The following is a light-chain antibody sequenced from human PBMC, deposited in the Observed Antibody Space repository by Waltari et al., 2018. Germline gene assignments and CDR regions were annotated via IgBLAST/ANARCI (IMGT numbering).Light chain of an antibody. Sequence: DIEMTQSPDSLGVSLGERATITFTSSQRLFYSPKNKNYLAWYQQKRGQPPRLLISWASTRESGVPDRFSGSGSGTYFTLTISSLQAEDVAVYYCHQYYTTPRTFGQGTKLEIK. CDR2: WAS. J-gene: IGKJ2*01. CDR1: QRLFYSPKNKNY. V-gene: IGKV4-1*01. CDR3: HQYYTTPRT.